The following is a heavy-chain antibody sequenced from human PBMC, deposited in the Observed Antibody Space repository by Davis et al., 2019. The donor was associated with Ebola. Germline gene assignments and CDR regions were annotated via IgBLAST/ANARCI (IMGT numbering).Heavy chain of an antibody. CDR1: GFIFSTYV. CDR3: AKDQWEDDYWYFDH. Sequence: GESLKISCSASGFIFSTYVMSWVRQAPGKGLEWVSTYGTSADTYYADSVKGRFTISRDNSKNTLYLQMNSPRAEDTAVYYCAKDQWEDDYWYFDHWGRGTLVTVSS. D-gene: IGHD1-26*01. J-gene: IGHJ2*01. CDR2: GTSADT. V-gene: IGHV3-23*01.